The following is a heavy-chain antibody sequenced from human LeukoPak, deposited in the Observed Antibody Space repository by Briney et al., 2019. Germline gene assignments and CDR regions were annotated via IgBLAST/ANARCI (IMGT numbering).Heavy chain of an antibody. CDR3: ASSLGASGYYYYYYYMDV. Sequence: PGGSLRLSCAASRFTFSSYSMNWVRQAPGKGLEWVSSISSSSSYIYYADSVKGRFTISRDNAKNSLYLQMNSLRAEDTAVYYCASSLGASGYYYYYYYMDVWGKGTTVTVSS. CDR2: ISSSSSYI. CDR1: RFTFSSYS. D-gene: IGHD3-16*01. J-gene: IGHJ6*03. V-gene: IGHV3-21*01.